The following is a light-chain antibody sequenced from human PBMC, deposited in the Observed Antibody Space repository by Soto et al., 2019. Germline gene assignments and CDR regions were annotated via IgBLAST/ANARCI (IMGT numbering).Light chain of an antibody. CDR2: EVS. CDR1: SSDVGGYNY. Sequence: QSVLTQPASVSGSAGQSITISCTGTSSDVGGYNYVSWYQQNPGKAPKLMIYEVSNRPSGVSNRFSGSKSGNTASLTISGLQAEDEADYYCSSYTSSSTYVFGTGTKVTV. CDR3: SSYTSSSTYV. V-gene: IGLV2-14*01. J-gene: IGLJ1*01.